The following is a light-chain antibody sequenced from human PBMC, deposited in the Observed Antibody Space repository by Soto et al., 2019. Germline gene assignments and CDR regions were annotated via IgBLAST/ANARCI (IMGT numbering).Light chain of an antibody. CDR1: QSIGIR. CDR2: TAS. Sequence: IQMTQSPSTVSASVGDRVASTCRASQSIGIRLAWYQQKPGKAPRFLIYTASTLLGGVPSRFSGSGSGTEFTLTISSLQPDDFATYYCQQYRDYSRTFGQGTKVEIK. J-gene: IGKJ1*01. V-gene: IGKV1-5*03. CDR3: QQYRDYSRT.